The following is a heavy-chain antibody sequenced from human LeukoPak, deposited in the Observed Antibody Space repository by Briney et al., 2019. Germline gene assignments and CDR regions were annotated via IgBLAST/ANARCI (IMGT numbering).Heavy chain of an antibody. V-gene: IGHV4-30-4*08. Sequence: SETLSLTCTVSGGSISSSDYYWSWIRLPPGKGLEWIGYIHYTGSTYYNPSLNSRVTISVDTSKNQFSLKLSSVTAADTAVYYCARVYYGSGSLYYFDYWGQGTLVTVSS. CDR2: IHYTGST. CDR1: GGSISSSDYY. J-gene: IGHJ4*02. D-gene: IGHD3-10*01. CDR3: ARVYYGSGSLYYFDY.